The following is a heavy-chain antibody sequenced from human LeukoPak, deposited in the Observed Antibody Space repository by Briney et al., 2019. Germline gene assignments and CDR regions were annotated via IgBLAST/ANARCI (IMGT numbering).Heavy chain of an antibody. Sequence: SSETLSLTCTVSGGSISSGGYYWSWIRQPPGKGLEWIGYIYHSGSTYYNPSLKSRVTISVDRSKNQFSLKLSSVTAADTAVYYCARDRFPYGSGSFIWLDPWGQGTLVTVSS. CDR1: GGSISSGGYY. D-gene: IGHD3-10*01. CDR3: ARDRFPYGSGSFIWLDP. J-gene: IGHJ5*02. CDR2: IYHSGST. V-gene: IGHV4-30-2*01.